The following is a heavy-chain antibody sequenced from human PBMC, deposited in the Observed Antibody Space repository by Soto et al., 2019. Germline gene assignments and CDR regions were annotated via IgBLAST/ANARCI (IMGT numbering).Heavy chain of an antibody. J-gene: IGHJ6*02. CDR2: ISAGGGST. V-gene: IGHV3-23*01. Sequence: PGGSLRLSCAASGFTFSSYAMSWVRQAPGKVLEWVSSISAGGGSTYYADSVKGRFTISRDNSKNTLYLEMKSLRAEDTAVYYCAKVFNYYYYGMDVWGQGTTVTVSS. CDR3: AKVFNYYYYGMDV. CDR1: GFTFSSYA.